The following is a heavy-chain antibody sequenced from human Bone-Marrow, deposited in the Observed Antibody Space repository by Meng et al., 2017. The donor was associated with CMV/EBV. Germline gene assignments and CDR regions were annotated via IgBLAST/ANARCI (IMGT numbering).Heavy chain of an antibody. V-gene: IGHV3-23*01. CDR2: ISVSGGST. D-gene: IGHD6-19*01. CDR3: ARRDASGWFSLDY. Sequence: SGLTFSNHPMSWVRQAPGKGLEWVSCISVSGGSTYYADSVKSRFTISRDNSRNTLFLEMNSLRAEDTALYYCARRDASGWFSLDYWGRGTLVTVSS. J-gene: IGHJ4*02. CDR1: GLTFSNHP.